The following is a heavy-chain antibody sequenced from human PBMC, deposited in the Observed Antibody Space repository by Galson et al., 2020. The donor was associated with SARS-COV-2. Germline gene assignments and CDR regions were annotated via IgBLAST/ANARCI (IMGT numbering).Heavy chain of an antibody. CDR2: IYYTGST. Sequence: ASETLSLTCTVSGGSVSSSSYYWGWIRQPPGKGLEWIGSIYYTGSTHYTPSFESRVTISVDTSKNLVSLKLSSATTADTAVYYCARGRGEEYCSSNCYFYYFDNWGQGTPVTVSS. D-gene: IGHD2-21*02. CDR1: GGSVSSSSYY. V-gene: IGHV4-39*07. J-gene: IGHJ4*02. CDR3: ARGRGEEYCSSNCYFYYFDN.